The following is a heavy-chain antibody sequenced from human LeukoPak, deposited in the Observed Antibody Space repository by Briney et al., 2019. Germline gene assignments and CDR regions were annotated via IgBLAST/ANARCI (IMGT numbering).Heavy chain of an antibody. Sequence: SVKVSCKASGGTFSSYAISWVRQAPGQGLEWMGGIIPIFGTANYAQKFQGRVTITTDESTSTAYMELSSLRSEDTAVYYCARVRDIVAVPAADAFDIWGQGTMVTVSS. CDR3: ARVRDIVAVPAADAFDI. J-gene: IGHJ3*02. D-gene: IGHD2-2*01. CDR1: GGTFSSYA. CDR2: IIPIFGTA. V-gene: IGHV1-69*05.